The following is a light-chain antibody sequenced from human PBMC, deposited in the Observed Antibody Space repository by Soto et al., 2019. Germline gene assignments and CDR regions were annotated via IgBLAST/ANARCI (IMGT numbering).Light chain of an antibody. CDR1: QSVRDN. Sequence: DILMTQSPATLSVSPGERATLSCRASQSVRDNLAWYQQRPGQAPRLLIYGASTRATGIPARFSGSGSGTEFTLTISSLQSEDFAVYFCQQYDKWPPITFGQGTRLEIK. J-gene: IGKJ5*01. CDR2: GAS. CDR3: QQYDKWPPIT. V-gene: IGKV3-15*01.